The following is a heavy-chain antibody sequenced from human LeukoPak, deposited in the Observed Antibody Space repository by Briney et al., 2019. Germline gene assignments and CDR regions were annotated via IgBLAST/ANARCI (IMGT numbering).Heavy chain of an antibody. Sequence: GGSLRLSCAASGFTFDDYAMHWVRQAPGKGLEWVSLISGDGGSTYYADSVKGRSTISRDNSKNSLYLQMNSLRTEDTALYYCAKDVATAAGTFYWGQGTLVTVSS. V-gene: IGHV3-43*02. D-gene: IGHD6-13*01. CDR2: ISGDGGST. CDR3: AKDVATAAGTFY. CDR1: GFTFDDYA. J-gene: IGHJ4*02.